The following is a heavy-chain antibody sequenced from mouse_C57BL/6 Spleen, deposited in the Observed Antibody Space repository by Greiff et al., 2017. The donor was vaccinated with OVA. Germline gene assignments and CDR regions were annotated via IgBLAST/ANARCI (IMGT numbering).Heavy chain of an antibody. D-gene: IGHD2-3*01. J-gene: IGHJ3*01. CDR2: IDPSDSYT. Sequence: QVQLQQPGAELVMPGASVKLSCKASGYTFTSYWMHWVKQRPGQGLEWIGEIDPSDSYTNYNQKFKGKSTLTVDKSSSTAYMQLSSLTSEDSAVYYCARSDDGYYPRGFAYWGQGTLVTVSA. CDR3: ARSDDGYYPRGFAY. CDR1: GYTFTSYW. V-gene: IGHV1-69*01.